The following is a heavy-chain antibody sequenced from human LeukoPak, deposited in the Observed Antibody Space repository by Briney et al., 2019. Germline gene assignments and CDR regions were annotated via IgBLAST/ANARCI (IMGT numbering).Heavy chain of an antibody. CDR2: IYPGDSDT. Sequence: GASLQISCKGSGYSFTSYWIGWGGRMPGKGLEWRGGIYPGDSDTRYSPSFQGEVTISADKSISTAYLQWSSLKASDTAVYYCGRHRGITMVRESDYWGQGTLVTVSS. V-gene: IGHV5-51*01. J-gene: IGHJ4*02. CDR3: GRHRGITMVRESDY. D-gene: IGHD3-10*01. CDR1: GYSFTSYW.